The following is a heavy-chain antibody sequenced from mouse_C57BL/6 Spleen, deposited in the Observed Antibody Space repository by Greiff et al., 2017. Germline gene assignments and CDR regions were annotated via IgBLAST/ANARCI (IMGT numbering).Heavy chain of an antibody. CDR2: IHPNSGST. Sequence: QVQLQQPGAELVKPGASVKLSCKASGYTFTSYWMHWVKQRPGQGLEWIGMIHPNSGSTNYNEKFKSKATLTVDKSSSTAYMQLSSLTSEDSAVYYCARKAQAYAMDYWGQGTSVTVSS. CDR1: GYTFTSYW. CDR3: ARKAQAYAMDY. J-gene: IGHJ4*01. V-gene: IGHV1-64*01. D-gene: IGHD3-2*02.